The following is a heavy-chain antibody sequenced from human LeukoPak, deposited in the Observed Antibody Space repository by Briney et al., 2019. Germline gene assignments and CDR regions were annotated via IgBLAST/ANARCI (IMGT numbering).Heavy chain of an antibody. CDR3: ARGFGPTY. D-gene: IGHD3-16*01. Sequence: GGVPRISCAAPRFTFPNYEKHWGRQGPGKGLEWVSYISNSGNTIYYADSVKGRFTTSRDNAKNSLYLQMNSLRAEDTAVYYCARGFGPTYWGQGTLVTVSS. CDR2: ISNSGNTI. CDR1: RFTFPNYE. J-gene: IGHJ4*02. V-gene: IGHV3-48*03.